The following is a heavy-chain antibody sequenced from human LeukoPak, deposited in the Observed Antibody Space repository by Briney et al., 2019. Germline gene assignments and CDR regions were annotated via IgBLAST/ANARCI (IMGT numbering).Heavy chain of an antibody. V-gene: IGHV3-74*01. CDR2: INGDGSST. D-gene: IGHD6-6*01. CDR3: ARHSNSQLFDY. J-gene: IGHJ4*02. Sequence: GGSLRLSCAASGFTFSSYWMHWVRQAPGKGPVWVSRINGDGSSTGYVDSVKGRFTIPRDNAENTLYLQMNSLRAEDTAVYYCARHSNSQLFDYWGQGTLVTVSS. CDR1: GFTFSSYW.